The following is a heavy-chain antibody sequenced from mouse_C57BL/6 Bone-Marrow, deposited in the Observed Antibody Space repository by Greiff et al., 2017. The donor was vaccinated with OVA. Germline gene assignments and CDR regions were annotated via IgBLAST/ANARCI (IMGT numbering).Heavy chain of an antibody. J-gene: IGHJ4*01. CDR1: GYTFTSYW. Sequence: QVQLKQPGAELVMPGASVKLSCKASGYTFTSYWMHWVKQRPGQGLEWIGEIDPSDSSTNYNQKFKGKSTLTVDKSYSTAYMQLSRLTSEDSAVYYCARGPDWGQGTSVTVSS. CDR3: ARGPD. V-gene: IGHV1-69*01. CDR2: IDPSDSST.